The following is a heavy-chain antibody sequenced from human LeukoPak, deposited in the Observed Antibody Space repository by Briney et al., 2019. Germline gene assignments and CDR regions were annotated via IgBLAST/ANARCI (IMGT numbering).Heavy chain of an antibody. Sequence: GGSLRLSCAASGFTFSDYYMSWIRQAPGKGLEWVSYISSSGSTIYYADSVRGRFSISRDNSKNTLYLQMNSLRADDTALYYCAKSLSGYYSNFDYWGQGTLVTVSS. V-gene: IGHV3-11*01. D-gene: IGHD3-22*01. CDR2: ISSSGSTI. CDR3: AKSLSGYYSNFDY. CDR1: GFTFSDYY. J-gene: IGHJ4*02.